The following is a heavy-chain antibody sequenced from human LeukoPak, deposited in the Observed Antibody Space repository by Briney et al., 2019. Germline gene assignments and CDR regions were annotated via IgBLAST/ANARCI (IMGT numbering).Heavy chain of an antibody. D-gene: IGHD3-10*01. Sequence: KTGGSLRLSCAASGFTFSSYSMNWVRQAPGKGLEWVSSISSSSSYIYYADSVKGRFTISRDNAKNSLYLQMNSLRAEDTAVYYCARDLDRWFGEPGPADAFDIWGQGTMVTVSS. CDR3: ARDLDRWFGEPGPADAFDI. CDR1: GFTFSSYS. J-gene: IGHJ3*02. V-gene: IGHV3-21*01. CDR2: ISSSSSYI.